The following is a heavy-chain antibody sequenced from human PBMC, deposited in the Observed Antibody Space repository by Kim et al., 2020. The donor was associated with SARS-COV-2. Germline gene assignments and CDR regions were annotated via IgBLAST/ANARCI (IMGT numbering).Heavy chain of an antibody. CDR1: GFTFSSYE. V-gene: IGHV3-48*03. CDR2: ISSSGSTI. CDR3: ARDTGYSYGFGDY. J-gene: IGHJ4*02. D-gene: IGHD5-18*01. Sequence: GGSLRLSCAASGFTFSSYEMNWVRQAPGKGLEWVAYISSSGSTIYYADSVKGRFTISRDNAKNSLYLQMNSLRAEDTAVYYCARDTGYSYGFGDYWGQGTLVTVSS.